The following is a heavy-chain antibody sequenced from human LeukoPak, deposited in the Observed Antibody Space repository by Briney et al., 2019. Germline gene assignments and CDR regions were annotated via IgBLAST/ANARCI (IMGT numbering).Heavy chain of an antibody. CDR2: IKSKTDGGTT. CDR1: GFTFSNAW. J-gene: IGHJ4*02. CDR3: TTFSGWRPEPDY. D-gene: IGHD6-19*01. V-gene: IGHV3-15*01. Sequence: GGSLRLSCAASGFTFSNAWMSWVRQAPGKGLEWVGRIKSKTDGGTTDYAAPVKGRFTISRDDSKNTLYLQMNSLKTEDTAVYYCTTFSGWRPEPDYWGQGTLVTVSS.